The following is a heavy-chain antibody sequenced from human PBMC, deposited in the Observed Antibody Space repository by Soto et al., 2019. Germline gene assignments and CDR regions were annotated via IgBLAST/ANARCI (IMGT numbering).Heavy chain of an antibody. Sequence: GGSLRLSCAASGFTLSNYAMSWVRQAPGKGLEWVSTISGSGGRIYYADSVKGRFTISRDNSKNTLYLQMSSLRAEDTAVYYCAKGSGYYYDSSGPIRAFDIWGQGTMVTVSS. CDR3: AKGSGYYYDSSGPIRAFDI. CDR1: GFTLSNYA. CDR2: ISGSGGRI. J-gene: IGHJ3*02. D-gene: IGHD3-22*01. V-gene: IGHV3-23*01.